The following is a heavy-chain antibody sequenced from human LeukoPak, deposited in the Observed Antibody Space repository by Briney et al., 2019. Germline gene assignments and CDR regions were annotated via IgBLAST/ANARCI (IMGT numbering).Heavy chain of an antibody. D-gene: IGHD6-13*01. CDR2: IYYSGST. CDR3: AIIFSSSDY. CDR1: GGSISSSSYY. J-gene: IGHJ4*02. V-gene: IGHV4-39*07. Sequence: KASETLSLTCTVSGGSISSSSYYWGWIRQPPGKGLEWIGSIYYSGSTYYNPSLKSRVTISVDTSKNQFSLKLSSVTAADTAVYYCAIIFSSSDYWGQGTLVTVSS.